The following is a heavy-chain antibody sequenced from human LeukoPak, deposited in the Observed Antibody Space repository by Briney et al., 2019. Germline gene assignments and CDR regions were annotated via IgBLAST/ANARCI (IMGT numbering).Heavy chain of an antibody. V-gene: IGHV4-59*01. CDR3: ARLVGYYDFWSGYYADYYYGMDV. D-gene: IGHD3-3*01. Sequence: SETLSLTCTVSGGSISSYYWSWIRQPPGKGLEWIGYIYYSGSTNYNPSLKSRVTISVDTSKNQFSLKLSSVTAADTAVYYCARLVGYYDFWSGYYADYYYGMDVWGQGTTVTVSS. CDR2: IYYSGST. J-gene: IGHJ6*02. CDR1: GGSISSYY.